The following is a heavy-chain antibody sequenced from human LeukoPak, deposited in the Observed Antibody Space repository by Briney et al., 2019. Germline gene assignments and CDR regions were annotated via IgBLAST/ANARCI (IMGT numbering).Heavy chain of an antibody. CDR1: GFTSSTYD. D-gene: IGHD2-2*01. Sequence: GGSLRLSCAASGFTSSTYDMHWVRKATGRGLEWVSGIGIAGDTYYRGSAKGRFTISRENAKNSLYLQMSSLRAGDTAVYYCARVSTSGYDIWGRGTMVTVSS. J-gene: IGHJ3*02. CDR3: ARVSTSGYDI. CDR2: IGIAGDT. V-gene: IGHV3-13*01.